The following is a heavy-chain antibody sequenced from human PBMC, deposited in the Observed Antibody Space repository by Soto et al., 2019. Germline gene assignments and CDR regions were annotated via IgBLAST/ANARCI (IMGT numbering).Heavy chain of an antibody. CDR3: ASGGDPVYYYGMDV. V-gene: IGHV3-33*01. Sequence: GGSLRLSCAASGFTFSSYGMHWVRQAPGKGLEWVAVIWYDGSNKYYADSVKGRFTISRDNSKNTLYLQMNSLRAGDTAVYYCASGGDPVYYYGMDVWGQGTTVTVSS. D-gene: IGHD2-21*01. CDR1: GFTFSSYG. J-gene: IGHJ6*02. CDR2: IWYDGSNK.